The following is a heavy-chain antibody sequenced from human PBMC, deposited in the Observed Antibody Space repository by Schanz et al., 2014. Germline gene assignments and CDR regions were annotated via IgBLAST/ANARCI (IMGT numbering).Heavy chain of an antibody. CDR1: GFTFSSYW. V-gene: IGHV3-74*03. Sequence: EVRLVESEGGFVQSGGSLRLSCAASGFTFSSYWMHWVRQAPGKGLVWVSRINSDDTTKTYADSVKGRFTISRDNSKNTVYLQMNSLRAEDTAVYYCAKEESPPSLVDYWGQGTLVTVSS. J-gene: IGHJ4*02. CDR3: AKEESPPSLVDY. CDR2: INSDDTTK.